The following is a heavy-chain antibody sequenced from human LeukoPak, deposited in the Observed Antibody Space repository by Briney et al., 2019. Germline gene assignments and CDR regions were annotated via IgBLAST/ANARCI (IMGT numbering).Heavy chain of an antibody. V-gene: IGHV4-59*08. J-gene: IGHJ4*02. CDR3: ARGGSVTTDSDFDF. Sequence: SETLSLTCTVSSGSISSYYWSWIRQPPGKGLEWIGYISYSGSTNYNPSIKSRVTMSVDTSKNQFSLKLSSVNAVDTGVYYCARGGSVTTDSDFDFWGQGTLVTVSS. CDR2: ISYSGST. CDR1: SGSISSYY. D-gene: IGHD4-17*01.